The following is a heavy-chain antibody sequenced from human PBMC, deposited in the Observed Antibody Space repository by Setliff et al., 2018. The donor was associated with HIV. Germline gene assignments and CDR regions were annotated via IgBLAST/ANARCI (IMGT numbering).Heavy chain of an antibody. D-gene: IGHD5-18*01. CDR3: ARHGGVRIQRRTGIDY. Sequence: PLETLSLTCTVSGGSISSYYWGWIRQPPGNGLEWIGSIYHSGTTYYNPSLKSRVTISVETTKNQFSLRVNSVTAADTAFYYCARHGGVRIQRRTGIDYWGQGTLVTVSS. J-gene: IGHJ4*02. CDR1: GGSISSYY. V-gene: IGHV4-39*07. CDR2: IYHSGTT.